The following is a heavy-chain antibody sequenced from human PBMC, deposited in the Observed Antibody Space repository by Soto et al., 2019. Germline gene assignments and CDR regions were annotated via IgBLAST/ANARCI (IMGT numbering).Heavy chain of an antibody. CDR3: ARARGWFDP. V-gene: IGHV1-46*01. CDR2: INPTDGTT. CDR1: GYTFTTYY. Sequence: QVQLVQSGAEVKKPGASVKVSCKASGYTFTTYYMHWVRQAPGQGLEWMGVINPTDGTTTYAQKFQGRVTMTMDTSSSTVYMELISLRSEDTAVYYCARARGWFDPWGQGTLVTVSS. J-gene: IGHJ5*02. D-gene: IGHD3-10*01.